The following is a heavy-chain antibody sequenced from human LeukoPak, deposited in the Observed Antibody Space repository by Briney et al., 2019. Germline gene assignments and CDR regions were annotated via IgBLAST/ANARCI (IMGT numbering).Heavy chain of an antibody. V-gene: IGHV4-4*09. D-gene: IGHD3-22*01. J-gene: IGHJ3*02. CDR2: IYTSEST. Sequence: SETLSLTCTVSGGSISSYYWSWIRQPPGKGLEWTGYIYTSESTNHNPSLKSRVTISLDTSKNQFSLKLSSVTAADTAAYYCARHYYDSSGYWGGTNFGDAFDIWGQGTMVTVSS. CDR3: ARHYYDSSGYWGGTNFGDAFDI. CDR1: GGSISSYY.